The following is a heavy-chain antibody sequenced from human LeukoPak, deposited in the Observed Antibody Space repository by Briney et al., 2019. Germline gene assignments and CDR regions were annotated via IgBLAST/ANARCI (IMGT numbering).Heavy chain of an antibody. D-gene: IGHD2-2*01. Sequence: GASVKVSCKASGYTFTSYGISWVRQAPGQGLEWMGWISAYNGNTNYAQKLQGRVTMTTDTSTSTAYMGLRSLRSDDTAVYYCARRHCSSTSCYPLDYWGQGTLVTVSS. V-gene: IGHV1-18*04. CDR2: ISAYNGNT. CDR1: GYTFTSYG. CDR3: ARRHCSSTSCYPLDY. J-gene: IGHJ4*02.